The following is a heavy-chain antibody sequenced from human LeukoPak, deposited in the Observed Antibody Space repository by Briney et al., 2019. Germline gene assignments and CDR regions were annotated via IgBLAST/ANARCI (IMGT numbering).Heavy chain of an antibody. J-gene: IGHJ4*02. CDR3: AVEGRSGYLGVDY. V-gene: IGHV4-61*02. Sequence: PSETLSLTCTVSGASISSDTYFWSWIRQPAGKGLEWIGRISSTGRTDYNPSLTSRVIISVDTSKNQLSLKLSSVTAADTAVYYCAVEGRSGYLGVDYWGQGSLVTVSS. CDR1: GASISSDTYF. D-gene: IGHD3-22*01. CDR2: ISSTGRT.